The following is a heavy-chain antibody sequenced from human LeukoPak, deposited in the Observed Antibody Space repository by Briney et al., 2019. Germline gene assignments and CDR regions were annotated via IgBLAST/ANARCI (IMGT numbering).Heavy chain of an antibody. J-gene: IGHJ4*02. D-gene: IGHD5-24*01. CDR1: GFTFSSYA. CDR2: ISGSGGST. CDR3: AKGEMATSDFDY. V-gene: IGHV3-23*01. Sequence: GGSLRLSCAASGFTFSSYAMSLVRQAPGKGLEWVSAISGSGGSTYYADSVKGRFTISRDNSKNTLYLQMNSLRAEDTAVYYCAKGEMATSDFDYWGQGTLVTVSS.